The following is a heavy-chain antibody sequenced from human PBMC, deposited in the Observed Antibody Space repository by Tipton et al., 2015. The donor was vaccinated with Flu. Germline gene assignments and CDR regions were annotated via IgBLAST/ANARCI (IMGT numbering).Heavy chain of an antibody. D-gene: IGHD6-13*01. CDR2: IYYSGST. CDR1: GGSISSYY. CDR3: ARGENDGAASSWFDP. Sequence: LRLSCTVSGGSISSYYWSWIRQPPGKGLEWIGYIYYSGSTNYNPSLKSRVTISVDTSKNQFPLKLSSVTAADTAVYYCARGENDGAASSWFDPWGQGTLVTVSS. V-gene: IGHV4-59*01. J-gene: IGHJ5*02.